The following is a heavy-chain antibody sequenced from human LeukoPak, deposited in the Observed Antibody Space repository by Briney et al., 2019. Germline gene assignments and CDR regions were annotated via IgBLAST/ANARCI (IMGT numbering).Heavy chain of an antibody. CDR1: GFTSSDYT. CDR2: ISVSDDST. CDR3: AKDRYCISTNCPYDS. J-gene: IGHJ5*01. Sequence: GGSLRLSCAASGFTSSDYTMNCVRQAPGKGLEWVSGISVSDDSTYYADSVKGRFTMSRENSNNMLFLQMNSLIAEDTAVYYCAKDRYCISTNCPYDSWGQGTLVTVSS. D-gene: IGHD2-2*01. V-gene: IGHV3-23*01.